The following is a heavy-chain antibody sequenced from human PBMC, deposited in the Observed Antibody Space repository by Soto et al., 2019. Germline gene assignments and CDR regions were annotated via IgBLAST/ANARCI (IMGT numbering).Heavy chain of an antibody. V-gene: IGHV1-18*01. Sequence: QVHLVQSGAEVKKSGASVKVSCKASGYTFTSYGITWVRQAPGQGLEWMGWISAHNGNTDYAQKLQGRVIVTRDTSTSTADMELRSLRSDDTAVYYCARGRYGDYGGQGALVTVSS. CDR2: ISAHNGNT. CDR3: ARGRYGDY. CDR1: GYTFTSYG. J-gene: IGHJ4*02. D-gene: IGHD1-1*01.